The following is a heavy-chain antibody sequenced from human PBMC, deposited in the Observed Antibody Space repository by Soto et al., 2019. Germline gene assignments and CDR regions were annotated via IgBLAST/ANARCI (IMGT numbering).Heavy chain of an antibody. Sequence: QVQLVQSGAEVKKPGASARVSCEASGYTFTSYGISWVRQAPGQGLEWMGWISVYSGSTNYAQKLQGRVTMTTDRSTRAVYMELRSLRSDDTAVYYCARDSWGLAVPDYHYYAMDVWGQGTTVTVS. D-gene: IGHD6-19*01. V-gene: IGHV1-18*04. J-gene: IGHJ6*02. CDR2: ISVYSGST. CDR3: ARDSWGLAVPDYHYYAMDV. CDR1: GYTFTSYG.